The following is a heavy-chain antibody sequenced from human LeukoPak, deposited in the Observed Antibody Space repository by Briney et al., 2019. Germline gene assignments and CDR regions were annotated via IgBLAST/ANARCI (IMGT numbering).Heavy chain of an antibody. CDR3: ARPMGRYYYYGMDV. D-gene: IGHD3-16*01. CDR1: GYTFTSYA. Sequence: GASVEVSCKASGYTFTSYAINWVRQAPGQGLEWMGWINTNTGNAAYAQGLTGRSVFSLDTSVSTAYLEISSLKAEDTAVYYCARPMGRYYYYGMDVWGQGTTVTVS. V-gene: IGHV7-4-1*02. J-gene: IGHJ6*02. CDR2: INTNTGNA.